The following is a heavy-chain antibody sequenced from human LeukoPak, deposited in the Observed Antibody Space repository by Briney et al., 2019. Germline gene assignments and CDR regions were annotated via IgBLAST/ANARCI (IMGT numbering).Heavy chain of an antibody. D-gene: IGHD6-13*01. CDR1: GFTFSSYG. Sequence: PGGSLRLSCAASGFTFSSYGMHWVRQAPGKGLEWVAVISYDGSNKYYADSVKGRFTISRDNSENTLYLQMNSLRADDTAVYYCARQHSSSWFFGIDYWGQGTLVTVSS. V-gene: IGHV3-30*03. CDR3: ARQHSSSWFFGIDY. CDR2: ISYDGSNK. J-gene: IGHJ4*02.